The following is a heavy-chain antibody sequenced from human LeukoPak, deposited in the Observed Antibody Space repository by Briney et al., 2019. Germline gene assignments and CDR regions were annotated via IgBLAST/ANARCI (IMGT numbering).Heavy chain of an antibody. J-gene: IGHJ4*02. D-gene: IGHD5-24*01. V-gene: IGHV1-2*02. CDR3: AKDIRREGNNDFDC. CDR2: INPNSGGT. Sequence: ASVKDSCKPSVYTLTGYYMHWVRHAPGQGLEWMGWINPNSGGTNYAQKFQGRVTMTRDTSISTAYMELSRLRSDDSAVYYCAKDIRREGNNDFDCWGQGTLVTVSS. CDR1: VYTLTGYY.